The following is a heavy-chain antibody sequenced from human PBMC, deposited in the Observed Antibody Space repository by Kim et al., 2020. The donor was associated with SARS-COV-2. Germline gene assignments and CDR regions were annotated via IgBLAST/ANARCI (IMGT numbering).Heavy chain of an antibody. CDR3: ARDESTGYSSSPGDP. J-gene: IGHJ5*02. Sequence: DAVKGRFTIATDNAKNSLYLQMNSLRAEATAVYYCARDESTGYSSSPGDPWGQGTLVTVSS. V-gene: IGHV3-21*01. D-gene: IGHD6-13*01.